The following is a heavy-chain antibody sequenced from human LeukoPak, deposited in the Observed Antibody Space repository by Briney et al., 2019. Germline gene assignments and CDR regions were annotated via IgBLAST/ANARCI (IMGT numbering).Heavy chain of an antibody. Sequence: GGSLRLSCAASGFTFSSYWMSWVRQAPGKGLEWVAVIRYDGSNKYYGDAVKGRFSISRDNSKNTLYLQMDSLSAEDTAVYYCAKGMGDWNPLDGLDIWGRGTKVTVSS. CDR3: AKGMGDWNPLDGLDI. CDR2: IRYDGSNK. D-gene: IGHD3-16*01. V-gene: IGHV3-33*03. J-gene: IGHJ3*02. CDR1: GFTFSSYW.